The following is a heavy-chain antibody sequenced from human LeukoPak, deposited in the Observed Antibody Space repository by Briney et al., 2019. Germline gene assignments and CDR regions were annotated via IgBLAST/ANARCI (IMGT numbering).Heavy chain of an antibody. CDR2: VYYSGST. V-gene: IGHV4-59*08. J-gene: IGHJ4*02. D-gene: IGHD5-18*01. CDR3: ARRGYGDGSFDS. Sequence: SETLSLTCTVSGGSMTNYYWSWIRQSPGKGLECIGYVYYSGSTTYNPSLKSRVTISVDTSKNQFSLKLNSVTAADTAVYYCARRGYGDGSFDSWGQGTLVTVSS. CDR1: GGSMTNYY.